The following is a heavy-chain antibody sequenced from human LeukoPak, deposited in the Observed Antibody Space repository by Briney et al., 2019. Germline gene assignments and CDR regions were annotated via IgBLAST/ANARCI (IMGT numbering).Heavy chain of an antibody. CDR3: AKDRHSSGWYSIYDY. Sequence: GGSLRLSCAASGLTFSSHWMHWVRQAPGKGLVWVSRITNDGSSTTYADSVKGRFTISRDNAKNMLYLQVNSLRAEDTAVYYCAKDRHSSGWYSIYDYWGQGTLVTVSS. J-gene: IGHJ4*02. V-gene: IGHV3-74*01. D-gene: IGHD6-19*01. CDR2: ITNDGSST. CDR1: GLTFSSHW.